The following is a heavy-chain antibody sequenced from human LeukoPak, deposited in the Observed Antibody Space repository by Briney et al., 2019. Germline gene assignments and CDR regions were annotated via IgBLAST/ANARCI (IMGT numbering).Heavy chain of an antibody. J-gene: IGHJ4*02. CDR3: GRFSTTVTTGDY. CDR2: IYYTGSS. D-gene: IGHD4-17*01. CDR1: GDSIGSSTYY. V-gene: IGHV4-39*01. Sequence: SETLSLTCTVSGDSIGSSTYYWGWVRQPPGKGLEWIGSIYYTGSSYYNPSLKSRATVSVDTSKNQFSLRLNSTAAADTAVYYCGRFSTTVTTGDYWGQGTLVTVPS.